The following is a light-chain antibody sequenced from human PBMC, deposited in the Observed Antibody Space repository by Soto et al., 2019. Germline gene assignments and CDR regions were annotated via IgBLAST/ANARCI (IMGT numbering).Light chain of an antibody. J-gene: IGLJ2*01. CDR3: SSYTSSSTLVV. CDR2: DVS. CDR1: SSDIGDYSY. V-gene: IGLV2-14*01. Sequence: QPVLTQPASVSGSPGQSITISCTGTSSDIGDYSYVSWYQQHPGKAPKLMIYDVSNRPSGVSNRFSGSKSGNTASLTISGLQAEDEADYYCSSYTSSSTLVVFGGGTKLTVL.